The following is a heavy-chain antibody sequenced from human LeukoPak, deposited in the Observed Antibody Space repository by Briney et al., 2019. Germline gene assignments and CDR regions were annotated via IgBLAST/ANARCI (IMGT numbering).Heavy chain of an antibody. CDR3: AKDLSAGTVSNY. J-gene: IGHJ4*02. CDR2: VNDVGTDR. D-gene: IGHD6-13*01. Sequence: GGSLRLSCAASGFTFSRYYMHWVRQAPGKGLVWVSRVNDVGTDRIYADSVKGRFTISRDNSKNTLYLQMNSLRAEDTAVYYCAKDLSAGTVSNYWGQGTLVTVSS. V-gene: IGHV3-74*01. CDR1: GFTFSRYY.